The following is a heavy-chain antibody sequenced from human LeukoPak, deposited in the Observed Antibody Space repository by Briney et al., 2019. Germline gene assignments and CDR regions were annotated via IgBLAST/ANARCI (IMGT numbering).Heavy chain of an antibody. Sequence: SQTLSLTCTVSGGSISSGDYYWSWIRQPPGKGLEWIGYVYYSGSTYYNPSLKSRVTISVDTSKNQFSLKLSSVTAADTAVYYCARDRVLGDYVWGSHRQGDAFDIWGQGTMVTVSS. CDR3: ARDRVLGDYVWGSHRQGDAFDI. CDR2: VYYSGST. V-gene: IGHV4-30-4*08. D-gene: IGHD3-16*02. J-gene: IGHJ3*02. CDR1: GGSISSGDYY.